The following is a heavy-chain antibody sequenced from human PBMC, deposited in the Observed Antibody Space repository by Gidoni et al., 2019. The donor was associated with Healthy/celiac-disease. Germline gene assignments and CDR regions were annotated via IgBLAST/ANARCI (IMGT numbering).Heavy chain of an antibody. V-gene: IGHV4-34*01. J-gene: IGHJ6*03. Sequence: QVQLQQWGAGLLKPSETLSLNCAVSGGSVSGYYWSWTRQPPGKGLEWIGEINHSGSTNYNPSLKSRVTISVDTSKNQFSLKLSSVTAADTAVYYCASGVRYYYDSSGSNYYYMDVWGKGTTVTVSS. D-gene: IGHD3-22*01. CDR3: ASGVRYYYDSSGSNYYYMDV. CDR2: INHSGST. CDR1: GGSVSGYY.